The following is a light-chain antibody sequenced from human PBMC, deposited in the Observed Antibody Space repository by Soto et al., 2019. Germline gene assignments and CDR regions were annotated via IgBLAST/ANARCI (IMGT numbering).Light chain of an antibody. J-gene: IGLJ2*01. CDR1: SSDVGAYNY. Sequence: QSVLTQPASVSGSLGQSITISCTGTSSDVGAYNYVSWYQQHPDKAPKLLIFEVTNRPSGVSGRFSGSKSGITASLSISGLQPEDDADYYCTSYSSSSPVLFGGGTKLTVL. CDR3: TSYSSSSPVL. CDR2: EVT. V-gene: IGLV2-14*01.